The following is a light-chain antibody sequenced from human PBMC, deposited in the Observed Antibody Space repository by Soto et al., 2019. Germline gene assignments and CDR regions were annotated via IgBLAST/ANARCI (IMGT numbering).Light chain of an antibody. CDR1: QSISSW. V-gene: IGKV1-5*01. CDR2: DAS. CDR3: QHYGSYPWT. J-gene: IGKJ1*01. Sequence: DIHMTQTPSTLSASVGDRVTIACRATQSISSWLAWYQQKPGKAPKLLIYDASNLESGIPSRFSGSGSGTEFTLTISSLQPDDFATYYCQHYGSYPWTFGQGTKV.